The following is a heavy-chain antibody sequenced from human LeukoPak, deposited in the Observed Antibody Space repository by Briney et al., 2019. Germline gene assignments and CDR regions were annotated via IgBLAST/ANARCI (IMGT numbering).Heavy chain of an antibody. Sequence: PSETLSLTCTVSGGSISSSRDYWGWIRQPPGKGLEWIASIYYSGSTYYKPSLKSRVTISVDTSKNQFSLKVSSVTAADTGVYYCARSTPLAVDGNFDYWGQGTLVTVPS. D-gene: IGHD6-19*01. CDR2: IYYSGST. CDR3: ARSTPLAVDGNFDY. V-gene: IGHV4-39*01. CDR1: GGSISSSRDY. J-gene: IGHJ4*02.